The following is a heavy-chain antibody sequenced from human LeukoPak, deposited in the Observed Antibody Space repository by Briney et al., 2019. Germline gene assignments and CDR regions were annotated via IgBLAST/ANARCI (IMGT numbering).Heavy chain of an antibody. Sequence: GGSLRLSCAASGFTFSSYSMNWVRQAPGKGLEWVSSISSSSSYIYYADSVKGRFTISKDNAKNSLYLQMNSLRAEDTAVYYCARDEYSSGYYNDYWGQGTLVTVSS. CDR2: ISSSSSYI. CDR1: GFTFSSYS. CDR3: ARDEYSSGYYNDY. V-gene: IGHV3-21*01. J-gene: IGHJ4*02. D-gene: IGHD3-22*01.